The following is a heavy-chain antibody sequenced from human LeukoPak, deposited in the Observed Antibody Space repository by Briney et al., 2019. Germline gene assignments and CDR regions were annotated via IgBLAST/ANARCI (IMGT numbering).Heavy chain of an antibody. Sequence: SVKVSCKASVGTISSYAISWVRQAPGQGLEWMGGIIPSFGTASYAQKVQGRVTITTDESTRTAYMELSSLRSRATAVDDCARARLIQWDYYYYMDVWGKGTTVTVSS. D-gene: IGHD1-26*01. V-gene: IGHV1-69*05. J-gene: IGHJ6*03. CDR1: VGTISSYA. CDR2: IIPSFGTA. CDR3: ARARLIQWDYYYYMDV.